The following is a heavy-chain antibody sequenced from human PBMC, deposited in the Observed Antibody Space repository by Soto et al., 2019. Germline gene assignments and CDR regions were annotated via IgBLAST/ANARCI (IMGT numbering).Heavy chain of an antibody. D-gene: IGHD3-16*01. J-gene: IGHJ2*01. CDR3: ARVGGGAKTHYWYFDL. CDR2: IWYDGSNK. V-gene: IGHV3-33*01. CDR1: GFTFSSYG. Sequence: QVQLVESGGGVVQPGRSLRLSCAASGFTFSSYGMHWVRQAPGKGLEWVAVIWYDGSNKYYADSVKGRFTISRDNSKNTLYLQMNSLRAEDTAVYYCARVGGGAKTHYWYFDLWGRGTLVTVSS.